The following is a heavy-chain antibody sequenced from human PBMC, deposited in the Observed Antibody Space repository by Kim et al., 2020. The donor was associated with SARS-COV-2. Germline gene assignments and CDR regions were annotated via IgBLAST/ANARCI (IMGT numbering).Heavy chain of an antibody. CDR1: GFTFSSYA. CDR3: AKPPYLDYGDYPHFNDY. V-gene: IGHV3-23*01. J-gene: IGHJ4*02. D-gene: IGHD4-17*01. CDR2: ISGSGGST. Sequence: GGSLRLSCAASGFTFSSYAMSWVRQAPGKGLEWVSAISGSGGSTYYADSVKGRFTISRDNSKNTLYLQMNSLRAEDTAVYYCAKPPYLDYGDYPHFNDYWGQGTLVTVSS.